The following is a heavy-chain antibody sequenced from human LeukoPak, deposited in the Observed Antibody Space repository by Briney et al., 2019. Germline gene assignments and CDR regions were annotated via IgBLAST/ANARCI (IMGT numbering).Heavy chain of an antibody. V-gene: IGHV1-18*01. D-gene: IGHD1-26*01. Sequence: GASVKVSCKASDYTFTSYGISWVRQAPGQGLEWMGWISAYNGNTNYAQKLQGRVTMTTDTSTSTAYMELRSLRSDDTAVYYCARDRTPILLNSGSYPTDYWGQGTLVTVSS. CDR3: ARDRTPILLNSGSYPTDY. CDR2: ISAYNGNT. J-gene: IGHJ4*02. CDR1: DYTFTSYG.